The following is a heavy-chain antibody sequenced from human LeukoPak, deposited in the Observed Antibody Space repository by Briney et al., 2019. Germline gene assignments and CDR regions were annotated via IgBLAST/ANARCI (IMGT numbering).Heavy chain of an antibody. Sequence: ASVKVSCKASGYTFTSYGISWVRQAPGQGLEWMGWISAYNGNTSYAQKLQGRVTMTTDTSTSTAYMELRSLRSDDTAVYYCARVRDLLYYYDSSGYSAFDYWGQGTLVTVSS. J-gene: IGHJ4*02. CDR2: ISAYNGNT. CDR1: GYTFTSYG. CDR3: ARVRDLLYYYDSSGYSAFDY. V-gene: IGHV1-18*01. D-gene: IGHD3-22*01.